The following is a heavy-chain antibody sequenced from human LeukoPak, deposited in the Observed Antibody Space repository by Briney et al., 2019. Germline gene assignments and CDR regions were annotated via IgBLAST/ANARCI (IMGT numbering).Heavy chain of an antibody. CDR2: IGTAGDP. CDR3: ARAGYSSGWYAFDI. CDR1: GXTFSSYD. V-gene: IGHV3-13*05. D-gene: IGHD6-19*01. Sequence: GGSLRLSCAASGXTFSSYDVHWVRQATGKGLEWVSAIGTAGDPYYPGSVKGRFTISRENAKNSLYLQMNSLRAGDTAVYYCARAGYSSGWYAFDIWGQGTMVTVSS. J-gene: IGHJ3*02.